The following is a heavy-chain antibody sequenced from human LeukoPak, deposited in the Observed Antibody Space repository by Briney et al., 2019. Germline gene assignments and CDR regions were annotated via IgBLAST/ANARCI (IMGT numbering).Heavy chain of an antibody. J-gene: IGHJ4*02. CDR3: ARGPVAATGWTYYIDY. V-gene: IGHV3-33*01. D-gene: IGHD2-15*01. CDR2: IWYDGSNK. CDR1: GFTFSRYG. Sequence: GRSLRLSCATSGFTFSRYGMHWVRQAPGKGLEWVAVIWYDGSNKYYEDSVKGRFTISRDNSKNTLYLQMNSLRAEDTAVYYCARGPVAATGWTYYIDYWGQGTLVTVSS.